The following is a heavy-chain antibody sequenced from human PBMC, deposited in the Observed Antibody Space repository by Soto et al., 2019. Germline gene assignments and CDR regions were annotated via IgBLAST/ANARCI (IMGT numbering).Heavy chain of an antibody. CDR2: ISYDGSNK. CDR1: GFTFSSYA. Sequence: QVQLVESGGGVVQPGRSLRLSCAASGFTFSSYAMHWVRQAPGKGLEWVAVISYDGSNKYYADSVKGRFTISRDNSKNTLYLQMNSLRAEDTVVYYCARERYSSGWFDYWGQGTLVTVSS. CDR3: ARERYSSGWFDY. D-gene: IGHD6-19*01. J-gene: IGHJ4*02. V-gene: IGHV3-30-3*01.